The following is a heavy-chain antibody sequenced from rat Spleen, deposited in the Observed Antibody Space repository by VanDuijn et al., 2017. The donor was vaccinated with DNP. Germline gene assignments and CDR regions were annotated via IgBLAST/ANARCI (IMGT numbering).Heavy chain of an antibody. V-gene: IGHV5-20*01. CDR1: GFTFSDYY. CDR3: ATHRGGAFDY. CDR2: ISHDGGST. J-gene: IGHJ2*01. Sequence: EVQLVESGGGLVQPGRSLKLSCAASGFTFSDYYMAWVRQAPTKGLEWVASISHDGGSTYYRDSVKGRFTISRDNVKNTLYLHMGSLRSEDTATYYCATHRGGAFDYWGQGVMVTVSS.